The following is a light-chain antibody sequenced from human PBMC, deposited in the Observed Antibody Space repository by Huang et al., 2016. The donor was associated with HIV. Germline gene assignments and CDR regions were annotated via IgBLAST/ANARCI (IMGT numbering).Light chain of an antibody. CDR1: QSISDY. CDR2: KAF. CDR3: QQYNIYPWT. J-gene: IGKJ1*01. V-gene: IGKV1-5*03. Sequence: DIQMTQSPSTLSASVGDRVTITCRASQSISDYLGWYQQKSGEAPNLLVYKAFSLVGGVPPRCSVSGSVTEFTLTISSQQADDVSTYYCQQYNIYPWTFGQGTLVGIK.